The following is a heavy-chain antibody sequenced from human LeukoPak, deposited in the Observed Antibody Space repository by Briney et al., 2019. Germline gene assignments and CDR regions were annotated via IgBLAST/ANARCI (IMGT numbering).Heavy chain of an antibody. Sequence: PGGYLRLSCAASGFALSHYWMNWVRQAPGKGLEWVANMKHDGSEKSYVDSVKGRFTISGDDAKNSLYLKMNSLRAEDTALYYCARSPYSGSYGPFDYWGQGILVTVSS. V-gene: IGHV3-7*04. CDR1: GFALSHYW. CDR3: ARSPYSGSYGPFDY. D-gene: IGHD1-26*01. CDR2: MKHDGSEK. J-gene: IGHJ4*02.